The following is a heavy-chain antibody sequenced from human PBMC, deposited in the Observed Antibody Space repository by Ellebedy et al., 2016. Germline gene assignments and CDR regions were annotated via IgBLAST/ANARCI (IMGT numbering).Heavy chain of an antibody. CDR2: INQDGSER. J-gene: IGHJ4*02. V-gene: IGHV3-7*01. Sequence: GGSLRLXXAASGLTYWMNWVRQAPGKGLEWVANINQDGSERQYVDSVKGRFTISRDNAKNSLYLQMNSLRAEDTAVYYCARDLGYYKFESWGQGTLVTVSP. CDR1: GLTYW. CDR3: ARDLGYYKFES. D-gene: IGHD1-26*01.